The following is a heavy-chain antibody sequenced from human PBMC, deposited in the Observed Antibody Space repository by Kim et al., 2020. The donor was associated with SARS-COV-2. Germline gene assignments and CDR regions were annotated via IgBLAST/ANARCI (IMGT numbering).Heavy chain of an antibody. CDR2: FYNTGST. Sequence: SETLSLTCIVSGGSISNYHWTWIRQPPGKGLEWIGYFYNTGSTNYNPSLKSRVTMSVDTSKNRFSLKLSSVTAADTAVYYCTRDGAIAAADVAFDIWGQG. CDR1: GGSISNYH. D-gene: IGHD6-25*01. CDR3: TRDGAIAAADVAFDI. J-gene: IGHJ3*02. V-gene: IGHV4-59*01.